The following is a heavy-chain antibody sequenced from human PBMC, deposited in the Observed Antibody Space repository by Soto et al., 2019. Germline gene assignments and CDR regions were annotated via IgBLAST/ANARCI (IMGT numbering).Heavy chain of an antibody. CDR3: ARWESCSSTSCYSDLFDY. CDR1: GYTFTSYG. J-gene: IGHJ4*02. Sequence: ASVKVSCKASGYTFTSYGISWVRQAPGQGLEWMGWISAYNGNTNYAQKLQGRVTMTTDTSTNTAYMELRSLRSDDTAVYYCARWESCSSTSCYSDLFDYWGQGTLVTVSS. CDR2: ISAYNGNT. V-gene: IGHV1-18*01. D-gene: IGHD2-2*02.